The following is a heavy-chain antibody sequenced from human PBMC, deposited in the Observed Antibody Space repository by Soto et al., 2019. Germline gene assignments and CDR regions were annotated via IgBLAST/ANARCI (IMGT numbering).Heavy chain of an antibody. CDR3: ARLGGAYYYAMDV. J-gene: IGHJ6*02. V-gene: IGHV5-51*01. CDR2: INPGDSDT. D-gene: IGHD3-16*01. Sequence: PGESLKISCKGSGYTLTGYWIGWVRQMPGKGLEWMGIINPGDSDTRYSPSFQGQVTISVDKSIGTAYLRWSSLKASDTAIYYCARLGGAYYYAMDVWGQGTTVTVSS. CDR1: GYTLTGYW.